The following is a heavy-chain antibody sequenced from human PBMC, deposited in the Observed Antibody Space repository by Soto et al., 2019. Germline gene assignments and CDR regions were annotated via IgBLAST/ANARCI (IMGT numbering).Heavy chain of an antibody. V-gene: IGHV1-69*01. J-gene: IGHJ4*02. CDR3: ARDLEFRDGNISHLDY. Sequence: QVQLVQSGAEVKKPGSSVKVSCKASGGTFSSHVFNWVRQAPGQGPEWMGGIMPIIGTANYAQKFQGRVTTTADESTSTAYMELSSLRSEDTAVYYCARDLEFRDGNISHLDYWGQGTLVTVSS. D-gene: IGHD3-10*01. CDR1: GGTFSSHV. CDR2: IMPIIGTA.